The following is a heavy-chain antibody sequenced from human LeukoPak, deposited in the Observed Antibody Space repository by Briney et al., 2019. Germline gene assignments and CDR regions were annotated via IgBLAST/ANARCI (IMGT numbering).Heavy chain of an antibody. D-gene: IGHD5-12*01. J-gene: IGHJ4*02. CDR1: GYTFTSYY. V-gene: IGHV1-46*01. CDR3: ASFGYSGYDLGY. Sequence: ASAKVSCKASGYTFTSYYMHWVRQAPGQGLEWMGIINPSGGSTSYAQKFQGRVTMTRDTSTSTVYMELSSLRSEVTAVYYCASFGYSGYDLGYWGQGTLVTVSS. CDR2: INPSGGST.